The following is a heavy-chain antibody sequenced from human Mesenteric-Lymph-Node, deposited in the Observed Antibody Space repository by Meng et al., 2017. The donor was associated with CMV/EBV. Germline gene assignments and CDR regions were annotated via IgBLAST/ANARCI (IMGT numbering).Heavy chain of an antibody. J-gene: IGHJ4*02. Sequence: GRLDTGGAGLVKPLGTLSGTCAVCGGSVSGYYWNWIRQSPEKGLEWTGEINHSGSTTYNPSFTSRIIISVDTSTNQISLNMSSVTAADTAVYYCARGSSYDILTGYFDYWGQGALVTVSS. CDR1: GGSVSGYY. CDR2: INHSGST. CDR3: ARGSSYDILTGYFDY. V-gene: IGHV4-34*01. D-gene: IGHD3-9*01.